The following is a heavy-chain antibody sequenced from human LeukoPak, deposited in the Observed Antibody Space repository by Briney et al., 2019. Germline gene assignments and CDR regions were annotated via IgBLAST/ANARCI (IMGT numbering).Heavy chain of an antibody. CDR2: INSDGYST. CDR1: GFTFSSYW. CDR3: ARDRRGYSGYDPGWFDP. J-gene: IGHJ5*02. Sequence: PGGSLRLSCVASGFTFSSYWMHWVRQAPGKGLMWVSRINSDGYSTSYADSVKGRFTISRDNAKNTVYLQMNSLRAEDTAVYYCARDRRGYSGYDPGWFDPWGQGTLVTVSS. D-gene: IGHD5-12*01. V-gene: IGHV3-74*01.